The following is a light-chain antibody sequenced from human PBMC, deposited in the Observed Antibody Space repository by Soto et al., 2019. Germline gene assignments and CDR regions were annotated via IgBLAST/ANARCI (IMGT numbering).Light chain of an antibody. J-gene: IGLJ1*01. CDR2: DVT. V-gene: IGLV2-14*01. CDR1: SNDVGGYNY. Sequence: QSVLTQPASVSGSPGQSTPIPCTGTSNDVGGYNYVSWYQQHPVKAPQLIIYDVTNRPSGVSDRFSGSKSGNTASLTISGLQAEHEADYYCSPYTSSSTPYVFGTGPKVTVL. CDR3: SPYTSSSTPYV.